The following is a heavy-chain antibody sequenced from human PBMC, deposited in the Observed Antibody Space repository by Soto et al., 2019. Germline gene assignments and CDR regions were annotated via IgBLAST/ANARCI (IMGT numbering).Heavy chain of an antibody. CDR1: GYTFTSYY. Sequence: GASVKVSCKASGYTFTSYYMHWVRQAPGQGLERMGIINPSGGSTSYAQKFQGRVTMTRDTSTSTVYMELSSLRSEDTAVYYCTTDRDYGDPNGWAEYFQHWGQGTLVTVSS. CDR3: TTDRDYGDPNGWAEYFQH. V-gene: IGHV1-46*01. CDR2: INPSGGST. D-gene: IGHD4-17*01. J-gene: IGHJ1*01.